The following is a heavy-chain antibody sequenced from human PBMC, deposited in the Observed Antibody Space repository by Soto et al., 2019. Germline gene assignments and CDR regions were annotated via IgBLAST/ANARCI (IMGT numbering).Heavy chain of an antibody. CDR3: ARSSPSYYYDSSGYSIGDD. Sequence: QVQLQESGPGLVKPSQTLSLTCTVSGGSISSGGYYWSWIRQHPGKGLEWIGYIYYSGSTYYNPFLKSRVTLSVDTSKNQFSLKLSSVTAADTAVYYCARSSPSYYYDSSGYSIGDDWGQGTLVTVSS. D-gene: IGHD3-22*01. J-gene: IGHJ4*02. V-gene: IGHV4-31*03. CDR2: IYYSGST. CDR1: GGSISSGGYY.